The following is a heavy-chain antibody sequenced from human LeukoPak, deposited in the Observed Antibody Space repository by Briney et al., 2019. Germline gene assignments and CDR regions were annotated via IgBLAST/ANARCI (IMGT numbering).Heavy chain of an antibody. V-gene: IGHV3-30*18. J-gene: IGHJ4*02. CDR1: GFTFSSYG. Sequence: PGGSLRLSCAASGFTFSSYGMHWVRQAPGKGLEWVAVISYDGSNKYYADSVKGRFTISRDNSKNTLYLQMNSLRAEDTAVHYCAKMELTGDGEPFDYWGQGTLVTVSS. D-gene: IGHD7-27*01. CDR2: ISYDGSNK. CDR3: AKMELTGDGEPFDY.